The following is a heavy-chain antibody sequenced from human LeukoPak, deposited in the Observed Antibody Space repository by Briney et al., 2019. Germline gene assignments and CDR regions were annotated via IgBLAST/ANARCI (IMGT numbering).Heavy chain of an antibody. D-gene: IGHD2-2*01. CDR3: ARHIRSTSSGDY. CDR2: IHPGDSDT. J-gene: IGHJ4*02. CDR1: GYIFTTYW. Sequence: GESLKISCKGSGYIFTTYWIGWVRQMPGKGLEWMGIIHPGDSDTRYSPSFHGQVTISADKSISTAYLQWSSLKASDTAMYYCARHIRSTSSGDYWGQGTLVTVSS. V-gene: IGHV5-51*01.